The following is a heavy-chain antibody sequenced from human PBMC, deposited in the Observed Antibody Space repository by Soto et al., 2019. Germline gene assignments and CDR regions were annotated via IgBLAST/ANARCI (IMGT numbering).Heavy chain of an antibody. CDR3: ARVAVPGRDEQNFQY. V-gene: IGHV3-48*02. CDR1: GFTFSSYS. CDR2: ISSTSTSVI. Sequence: EVQLVESGGGLVQPGGSLRLSCAASGFTFSSYSMNWVRQSPGKGLEWISYISSTSTSVIHYADSVKGRFTISRDNAENSLYLQMNSLRDEDTAVYYCARVAVPGRDEQNFQYWGQGTLVAVSS. J-gene: IGHJ1*01. D-gene: IGHD6-19*01.